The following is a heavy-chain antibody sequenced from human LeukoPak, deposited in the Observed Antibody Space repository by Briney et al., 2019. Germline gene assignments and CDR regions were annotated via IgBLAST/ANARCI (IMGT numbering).Heavy chain of an antibody. CDR2: ISSSTNTI. V-gene: IGHV3-48*02. CDR1: S. D-gene: IGHD4-23*01. Sequence: SLNLNNQAPGKGLEWVSYISSSTNTIYYADSVAGRFTISRDNAKNSLFLQMNSLRDEDTAVYYCARGGYGANDDAFDIWGQGKLVTVSS. CDR3: ARGGYGANDDAFDI. J-gene: IGHJ3*02.